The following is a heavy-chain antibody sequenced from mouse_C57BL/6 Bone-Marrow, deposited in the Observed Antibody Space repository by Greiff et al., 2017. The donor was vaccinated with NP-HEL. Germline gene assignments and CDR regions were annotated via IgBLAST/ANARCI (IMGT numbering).Heavy chain of an antibody. CDR1: GYTFTSYG. J-gene: IGHJ3*01. CDR2: IYPRSGNT. V-gene: IGHV1-81*01. D-gene: IGHD1-1*01. Sequence: VQLQESGAELARPGASVKLSCKASGYTFTSYGISWVKQRTGQGLEWIGEIYPRSGNTYYNEKFKGKATLTADKSSSTAYMELRSLTSEDSAVYFCARDYYGSSSWFAYWGQGTLVTVSA. CDR3: ARDYYGSSSWFAY.